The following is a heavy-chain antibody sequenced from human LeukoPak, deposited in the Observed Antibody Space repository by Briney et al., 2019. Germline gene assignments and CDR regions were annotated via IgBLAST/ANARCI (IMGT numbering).Heavy chain of an antibody. CDR2: IYHSGST. CDR1: GYSISSGYY. V-gene: IGHV4-38-2*02. CDR3: ARAPMGRGVMKY. D-gene: IGHD3-10*01. Sequence: PSETLSLTCTVSGYSISSGYYWGWIRQPPGKGLEWIGSIYHSGSTYYNPSLKSRVTISVDTSKNQFSLKLSSVTAADTAVYYCARAPMGRGVMKYWGQGTLVTVSS. J-gene: IGHJ4*02.